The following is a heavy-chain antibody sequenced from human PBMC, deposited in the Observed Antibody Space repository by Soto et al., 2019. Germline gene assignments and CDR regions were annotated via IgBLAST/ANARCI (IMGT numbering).Heavy chain of an antibody. D-gene: IGHD3-10*01. J-gene: IGHJ4*02. CDR3: ARLWLEREPNFDY. CDR1: GYTFSDSA. Sequence: EVQLVESGGGLVQPGGSLKLSCAASGYTFSDSAMHWVRQASGKGLEWVGRIRSKANNYATVYAASVKGRFTISRDDSRNTAYLQMNSLKTEDTAVYYCARLWLEREPNFDYWGQGTLVSVSS. CDR2: IRSKANNYAT. V-gene: IGHV3-73*02.